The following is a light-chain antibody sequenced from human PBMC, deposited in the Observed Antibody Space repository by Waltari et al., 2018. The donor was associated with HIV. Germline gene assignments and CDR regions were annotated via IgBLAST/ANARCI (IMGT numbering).Light chain of an antibody. Sequence: CRASQNVDNKIAWYQQRPGQPHRLVIYDAYIRAAGIPGRFSGGGSGTSFTLTISGLQSDDFAVYFCQQYKRWPPITFGPGTRL. V-gene: IGKV3D-15*01. CDR1: QNVDNK. CDR3: QQYKRWPPIT. J-gene: IGKJ5*01. CDR2: DAY.